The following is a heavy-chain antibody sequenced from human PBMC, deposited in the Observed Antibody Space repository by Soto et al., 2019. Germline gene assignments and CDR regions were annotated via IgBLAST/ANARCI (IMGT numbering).Heavy chain of an antibody. J-gene: IGHJ4*02. CDR1: GFTFSSYW. CDR3: ARDSGGFLEWLLYYFDY. D-gene: IGHD3-3*01. CDR2: IKQDGSEK. Sequence: GGSLRLSCVASGFTFSSYWMSWVRQAPGKGLEWVANIKQDGSEKYYVDSVKGRFTISRDNAKNSLYLQMNSLRAEDTAVYYCARDSGGFLEWLLYYFDYWGQGTLVTVSS. V-gene: IGHV3-7*01.